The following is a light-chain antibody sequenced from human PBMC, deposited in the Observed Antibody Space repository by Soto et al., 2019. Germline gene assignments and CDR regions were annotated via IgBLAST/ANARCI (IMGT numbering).Light chain of an antibody. CDR1: QTISNY. CDR3: QQYGSSPLYT. CDR2: AAS. J-gene: IGKJ2*01. V-gene: IGKV1-39*01. Sequence: DIQMTQSPSSLSASVGDRVTITCRPSQTISNYLNWYQQKPGKAPKFLIYAASTLQNGVPSRFSGRTSGADFTLTINGLQPEDFAVYYCQQYGSSPLYTLGQGTKLEIK.